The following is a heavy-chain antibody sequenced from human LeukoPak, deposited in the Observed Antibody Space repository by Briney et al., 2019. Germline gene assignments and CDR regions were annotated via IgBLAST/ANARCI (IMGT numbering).Heavy chain of an antibody. D-gene: IGHD3-16*01. CDR1: GFTFSSYA. V-gene: IGHV3-74*01. CDR3: AREGVVWPHASDY. J-gene: IGHJ4*02. Sequence: GGSLRLSCAASGFTFSSYAMHWVRQAPGKGLVWVSRINSDGSSTSYADSVKGRFTISRDNAKNTLYLQMNSLRAEDTAVYYCAREGVVWPHASDYWGQGTLVTVSS. CDR2: INSDGSST.